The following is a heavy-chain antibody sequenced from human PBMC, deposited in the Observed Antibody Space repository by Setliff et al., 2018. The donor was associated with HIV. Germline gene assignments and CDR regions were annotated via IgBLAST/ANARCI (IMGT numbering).Heavy chain of an antibody. CDR3: ARDRLTAGKYCSDSRCDDAFDI. D-gene: IGHD2-15*01. V-gene: IGHV1-18*01. CDR2: ISAYNGNT. J-gene: IGHJ3*02. CDR1: GYTFTNYG. Sequence: SVKVSCKASGYTFTNYGISWVRQAPGQGLEWVGWISAYNGNTNYAQKLQGRVTMTTDTSTYTAFMELRSLKSDDTAVYYCARDRLTAGKYCSDSRCDDAFDIWGQGTMVTV.